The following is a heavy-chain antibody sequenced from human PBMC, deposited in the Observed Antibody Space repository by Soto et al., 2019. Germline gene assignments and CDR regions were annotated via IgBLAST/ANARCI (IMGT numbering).Heavy chain of an antibody. Sequence: QVQLVQSGAEVKKPGASVKVSCKTSGYTFMNHYMHWMRPAPGQGLEWMGIINPTGDRINYAEKFEGRVTMTTDTSTSTVSMELTSLRLEDTAGYYCARDGGNMWGDFDHRGQGSLVTGSS. J-gene: IGHJ4*02. CDR1: GYTFMNHY. CDR3: ARDGGNMWGDFDH. CDR2: INPTGDRI. V-gene: IGHV1-46*01. D-gene: IGHD3-10*01.